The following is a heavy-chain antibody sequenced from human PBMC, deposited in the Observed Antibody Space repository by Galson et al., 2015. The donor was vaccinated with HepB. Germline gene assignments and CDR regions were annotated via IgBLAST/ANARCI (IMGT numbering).Heavy chain of an antibody. J-gene: IGHJ2*01. Sequence: SLRLSCAASGFTFNSYWMHWVRQVPGKGLVWVSRIDRDRISTAYADSVKGRLTVSRDNAKNTLYLQMNSLRAEDTAVYYCAREAGATPDYYFDLWGRGTLVTVSS. CDR2: IDRDRIST. CDR3: AREAGATPDYYFDL. V-gene: IGHV3-74*01. CDR1: GFTFNSYW. D-gene: IGHD1-26*01.